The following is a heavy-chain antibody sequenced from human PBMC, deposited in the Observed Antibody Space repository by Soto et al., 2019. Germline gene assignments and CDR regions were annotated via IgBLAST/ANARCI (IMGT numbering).Heavy chain of an antibody. CDR2: IAHDGSNK. D-gene: IGHD6-13*01. V-gene: IGHV3-30*18. CDR3: AKDLAYSSSWIES. Sequence: QVQLVESGGGVVQPGRSLRLSCVASGFTFSTYGMHWVRQAPGKGLEWVAVIAHDGSNKYHPDSGKGRFIISRDNSRNTLYLQINSLRVEDTAVYYCAKDLAYSSSWIESWGQGTLVTVSS. J-gene: IGHJ4*02. CDR1: GFTFSTYG.